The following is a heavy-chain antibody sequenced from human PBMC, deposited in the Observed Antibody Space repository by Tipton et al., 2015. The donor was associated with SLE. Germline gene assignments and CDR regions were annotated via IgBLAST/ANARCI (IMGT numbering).Heavy chain of an antibody. V-gene: IGHV4-61*02. CDR1: GGSISSGSYY. CDR3: ARTWSFNWFAP. J-gene: IGHJ5*02. CDR2: IYTSGST. Sequence: TLSLTCTVSGGSISSGSYYCSWIRQPAGKGLEWIGRIYTSGSTNYNPSLKSRVTISVDTSKSQFSLKLTSVTAADTAVYYCARTWSFNWFAPWGQGTLVTVSS.